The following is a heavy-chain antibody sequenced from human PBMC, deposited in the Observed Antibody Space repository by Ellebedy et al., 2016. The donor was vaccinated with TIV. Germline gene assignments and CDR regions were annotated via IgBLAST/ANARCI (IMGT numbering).Heavy chain of an antibody. Sequence: MPSETLSLTCAVSGGSFSGYFWSWIRQPPGKGLEWIGDINHSGSTNYNPSLKSRVTISVDKSKNQFSLKLNSVTAADTAVYYCAREGENTVMALDYWGQGTLVTVSS. V-gene: IGHV4-34*01. CDR3: AREGENTVMALDY. CDR2: INHSGST. D-gene: IGHD5-18*01. CDR1: GGSFSGYF. J-gene: IGHJ4*02.